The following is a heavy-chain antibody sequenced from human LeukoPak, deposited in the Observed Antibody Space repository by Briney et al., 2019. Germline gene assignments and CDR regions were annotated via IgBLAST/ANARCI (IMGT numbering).Heavy chain of an antibody. V-gene: IGHV3-7*01. CDR3: VRDRSRTTVTRFDS. Sequence: GGSLRLSCVAPRFTLSNFWMIWVPQAPGKGLEWVANINEDGSEKNYVDSVKGRFTISRDNAKNSLYLQMNSLRAEDTAVYYCVRDRSRTTVTRFDSWGQGTLVTVSS. D-gene: IGHD4-17*01. J-gene: IGHJ4*02. CDR2: INEDGSEK. CDR1: RFTLSNFW.